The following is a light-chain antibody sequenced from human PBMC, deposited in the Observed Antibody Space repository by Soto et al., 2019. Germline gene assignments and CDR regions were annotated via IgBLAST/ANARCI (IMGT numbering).Light chain of an antibody. J-gene: IGLJ3*02. CDR1: NSNLGAGYD. V-gene: IGLV1-40*01. CDR3: PAYDDSLTAFV. CDR2: GNR. Sequence: QSVLTQPPSVSGVPGQRVTISCTGNNSNLGAGYDVHWYQQLPGAAPKLVVFGNRNRPSGVPERFSGSKSGTSASRAITGLQSEDESEYYCPAYDDSLTAFVFGGGTKLTVL.